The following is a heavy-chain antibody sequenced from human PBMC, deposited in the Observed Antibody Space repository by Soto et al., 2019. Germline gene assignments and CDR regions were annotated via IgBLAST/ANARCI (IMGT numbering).Heavy chain of an antibody. CDR3: ANKFKDYYDSSGYPFDY. Sequence: EVQLLESGGGLVQPGGSLRLSCAASGFTFSSYAMSWVRQAPGKGLEWVSAISGSGGSTYYADSVKGRFTISRDNSKNTLYLQMNSLRAEDTAVYYCANKFKDYYDSSGYPFDYWGQGTLVTVSS. J-gene: IGHJ4*02. V-gene: IGHV3-23*01. CDR1: GFTFSSYA. CDR2: ISGSGGST. D-gene: IGHD3-22*01.